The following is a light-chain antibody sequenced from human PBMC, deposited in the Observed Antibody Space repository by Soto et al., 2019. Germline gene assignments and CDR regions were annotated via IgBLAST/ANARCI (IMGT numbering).Light chain of an antibody. V-gene: IGLV2-8*01. J-gene: IGLJ1*01. CDR3: SSYAGSNTFV. CDR1: SSDVGGYNY. Sequence: ALTQPASVSGSPGQSITISCTGTSSDVGGYNYVSWYQQHPGKAPKLMIYDVSNRPSGVPDRFSGSKSGNTASLTVSGLQAEDEADYSCSSYAGSNTFVFGTGTKVTVL. CDR2: DVS.